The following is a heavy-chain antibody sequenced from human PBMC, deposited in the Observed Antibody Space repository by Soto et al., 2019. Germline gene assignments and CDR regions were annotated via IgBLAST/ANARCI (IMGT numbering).Heavy chain of an antibody. CDR3: ARGVAVTHDAFDI. V-gene: IGHV3-21*01. D-gene: IGHD2-15*01. CDR1: GFTFSSYS. J-gene: IGHJ3*02. Sequence: GALRLSCAASGFTFSSYSMNWVRQAPGKGLEWVSSISSSSSYIYYADSVKGRFTISRDNAKNSLYLQMNSLRAEDTAVYYCARGVAVTHDAFDIWGQGTMVTVSS. CDR2: ISSSSSYI.